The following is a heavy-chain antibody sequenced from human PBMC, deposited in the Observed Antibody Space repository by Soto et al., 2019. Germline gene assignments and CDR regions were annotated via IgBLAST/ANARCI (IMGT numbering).Heavy chain of an antibody. J-gene: IGHJ3*02. CDR3: ARLEGNDAFDI. Sequence: QVQLQESGPGLVKPSETLSLTCTVSGGSISSYYWSWIRQPPGKGLEWIGYIYYSGSTNYNPSLKSRGTISVDTSKNQCSLKLSSVTAADTAVYYCARLEGNDAFDIWGQGTMVTVSS. CDR1: GGSISSYY. V-gene: IGHV4-59*08. CDR2: IYYSGST.